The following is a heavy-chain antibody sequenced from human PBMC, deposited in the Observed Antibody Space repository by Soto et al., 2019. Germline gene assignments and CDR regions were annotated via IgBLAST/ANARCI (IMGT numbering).Heavy chain of an antibody. Sequence: GGSLRLSCAASGLTFSSYAMSWVRQAPGKGLEWVSAISGSGGSTYYADSVKGRFTISRDNSKNTLYLQMNSLRAEDTAVYYCATRRGAARYYYYGMGVWGKGTTVTVSS. CDR1: GLTFSSYA. V-gene: IGHV3-23*01. CDR3: ATRRGAARYYYYGMGV. J-gene: IGHJ6*04. CDR2: ISGSGGST. D-gene: IGHD6-25*01.